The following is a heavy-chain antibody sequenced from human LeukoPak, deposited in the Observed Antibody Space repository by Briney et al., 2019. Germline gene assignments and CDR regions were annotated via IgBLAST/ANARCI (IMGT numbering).Heavy chain of an antibody. CDR2: IWYDGTSK. Sequence: GGSLRLSCAASGFTFSSYSMNWVRQAPGKGLEWVAVIWYDGTSKDYADSVKGRFTFSRDNSKNTLYLQMNSLTVEDTAVYYCARSQSSSLIDYWGQGTLVTVSS. CDR1: GFTFSSYS. D-gene: IGHD6-13*01. V-gene: IGHV3-33*08. CDR3: ARSQSSSLIDY. J-gene: IGHJ4*02.